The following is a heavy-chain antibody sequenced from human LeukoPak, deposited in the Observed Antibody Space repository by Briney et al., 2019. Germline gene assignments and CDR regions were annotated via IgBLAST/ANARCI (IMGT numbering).Heavy chain of an antibody. CDR3: TTRDPYYYGSGSSRDV. CDR1: GFTFGNSA. V-gene: IGHV3-23*01. Sequence: GGSLRLSCAASGFTFGNSAMSWVRQAPGKRLEWVSGISGSGGGTYYADSVKGRFTISRDDSKNTAYLQMNSLKTEDTAVYYCTTRDPYYYGSGSSRDVWGKGTTVTVSS. CDR2: ISGSGGGT. J-gene: IGHJ6*04. D-gene: IGHD3-10*01.